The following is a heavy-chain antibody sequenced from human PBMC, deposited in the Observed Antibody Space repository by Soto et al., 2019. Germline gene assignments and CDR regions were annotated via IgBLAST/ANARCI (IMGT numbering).Heavy chain of an antibody. D-gene: IGHD3-10*01. CDR1: GGSTTSDY. CDR3: VRDLNGSGDY. J-gene: IGHJ4*02. V-gene: IGHV4-59*01. Sequence: SETLSLTCTVSGGSTTSDYWSWNRQPPGKGLEWLGYIFHSLGAKYNPSLGSRGTISLDTSKNQPSLSLRSVAAADTAIYFCVRDLNGSGDYWGQGTLVTVSS. CDR2: IFHSLGA.